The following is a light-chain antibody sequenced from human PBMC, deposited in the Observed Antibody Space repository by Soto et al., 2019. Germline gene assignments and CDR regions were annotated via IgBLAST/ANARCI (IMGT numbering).Light chain of an antibody. CDR3: RQRTI. V-gene: IGKV3-11*01. J-gene: IGKJ3*01. CDR2: DAS. CDR1: QSVDTY. Sequence: PGERATLSCRASQSVDTYLAWYQQKPGQAPRLLIYDASNRATGIPARFSGSGSGTDFTLTISSLEPEDFAVYYCRQRTIFGPGTKVDV.